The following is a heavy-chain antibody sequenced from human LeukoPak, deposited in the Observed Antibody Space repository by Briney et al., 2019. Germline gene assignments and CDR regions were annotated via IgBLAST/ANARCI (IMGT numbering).Heavy chain of an antibody. D-gene: IGHD3-10*01. Sequence: PSETLSLTCTVSGGSISSYYWSWIRQPPGKGLEWIGYIYYSGSTNYNPSLKSRVTISVDTSKNQFSLKLSSVTAADTAVYYCARTGTLRGYYDYWGQGTLVTVSS. CDR1: GGSISSYY. CDR3: ARTGTLRGYYDY. J-gene: IGHJ4*02. CDR2: IYYSGST. V-gene: IGHV4-59*08.